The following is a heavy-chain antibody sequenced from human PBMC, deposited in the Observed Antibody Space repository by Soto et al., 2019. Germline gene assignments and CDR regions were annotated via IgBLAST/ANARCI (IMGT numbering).Heavy chain of an antibody. CDR1: GGSFSGCY. CDR2: INHSGST. D-gene: IGHD5-18*01. Sequence: SETLSLTCAVYGGSFSGCYWSWIRQPPGKGLEWIGEINHSGSTNYNPSLKSRVTISVDTSKNQFSLKLSSVTAADTAVYYCASPGQLWFDYWGQGTLVTVSS. V-gene: IGHV4-34*01. CDR3: ASPGQLWFDY. J-gene: IGHJ4*02.